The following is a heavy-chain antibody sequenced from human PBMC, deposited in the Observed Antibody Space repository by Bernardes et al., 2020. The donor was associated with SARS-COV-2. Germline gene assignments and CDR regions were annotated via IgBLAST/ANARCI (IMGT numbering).Heavy chain of an antibody. CDR1: GFTFSTYV. J-gene: IGHJ4*02. CDR2: ISTNGDYT. CDR3: AHSLNIRTPYYYDSSGYFDY. D-gene: IGHD3-22*01. V-gene: IGHV3-64D*06. Sequence: GGSLRLSCSAYGFTFSTYVMHWVRQPPGKGLEYVSAISTNGDYTYYADFVEGRFIISRDDSKNTMYLHMNSLRVEDTAIYYCAHSLNIRTPYYYDSSGYFDYWGQGTLVTVSS.